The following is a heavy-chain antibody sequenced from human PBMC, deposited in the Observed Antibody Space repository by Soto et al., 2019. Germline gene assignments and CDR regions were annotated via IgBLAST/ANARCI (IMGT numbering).Heavy chain of an antibody. Sequence: EVQLVESGGGLVQPGGSLRLSCAASGFTFGSYWMHWVRQAPGKGLVWVSRINSDGSSTSYADSVKGRFTISRDNAKNTLYLQMNSLRAEDTAVYYCARGREWELPVDCWGQGTLVTVSS. CDR1: GFTFGSYW. D-gene: IGHD1-26*01. CDR3: ARGREWELPVDC. CDR2: INSDGSST. V-gene: IGHV3-74*01. J-gene: IGHJ4*02.